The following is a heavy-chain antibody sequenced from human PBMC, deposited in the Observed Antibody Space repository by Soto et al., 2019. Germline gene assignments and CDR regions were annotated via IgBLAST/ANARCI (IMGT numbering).Heavy chain of an antibody. CDR2: ISGSGGST. CDR1: GFTFSSYA. Sequence: LRLSCAASGFTFSSYAMSWVRQAPGKGLEWVSAISGSGGSTYYADSVKGRFTISRDNSKNTLYLQMNSLRAEDTAVYYCAKVYAGYYSFSEYFQHWGQGTLATVPS. V-gene: IGHV3-23*01. CDR3: AKVYAGYYSFSEYFQH. D-gene: IGHD3-9*01. J-gene: IGHJ1*01.